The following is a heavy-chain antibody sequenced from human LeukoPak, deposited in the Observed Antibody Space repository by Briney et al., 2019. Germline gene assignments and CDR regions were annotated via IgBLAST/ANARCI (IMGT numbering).Heavy chain of an antibody. CDR1: GGSLIDYY. D-gene: IGHD2-2*01. CDR2: VHSSGNS. V-gene: IGHV4-59*01. CDR3: ARRPASRLTFDY. J-gene: IGHJ4*01. Sequence: SETLSLTCTVSGGSLIDYYWYWIRQPPGKGLEWIACVHSSGNSNHNPSLKSRVTISVDTSKNHLSLRLTAVTAADTAAYYCARRPASRLTFDYWGHGTLVTVSS.